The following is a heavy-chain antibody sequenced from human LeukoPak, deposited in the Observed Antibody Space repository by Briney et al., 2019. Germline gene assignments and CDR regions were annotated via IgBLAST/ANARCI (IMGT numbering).Heavy chain of an antibody. CDR2: VTSDNRDT. CDR1: GYNFSAYG. D-gene: IGHD1-1*01. V-gene: IGHV1-18*01. CDR3: ARGSHEYWNDY. J-gene: IGHJ4*02. Sequence: ASVKVSCRASGYNFSAYGMTWVRQAPGQGLEWMGWVTSDNRDTKYAPKFQGRVTMTTDMPSTTAYMVLRSLRSDDTAVYYCARGSHEYWNDYWGQGTLVTVSS.